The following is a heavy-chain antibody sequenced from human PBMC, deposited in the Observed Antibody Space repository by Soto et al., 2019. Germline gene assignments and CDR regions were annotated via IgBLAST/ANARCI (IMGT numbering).Heavy chain of an antibody. V-gene: IGHV3-21*01. Sequence: EVQLVESGGGLVKPGGSLRLSCAASGFTFSSYSMNWVRQAPGKGLEWVSSISSSSSYIYYADSVKGRFTISRDNAKNSLYLQMNSQRAEDTAGYYCARDTYYYGSGSYSPWGQGTLVTVSS. CDR2: ISSSSSYI. CDR1: GFTFSSYS. D-gene: IGHD3-10*01. J-gene: IGHJ5*02. CDR3: ARDTYYYGSGSYSP.